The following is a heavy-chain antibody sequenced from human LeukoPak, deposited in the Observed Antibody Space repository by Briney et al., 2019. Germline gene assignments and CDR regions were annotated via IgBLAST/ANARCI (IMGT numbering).Heavy chain of an antibody. V-gene: IGHV3-66*01. J-gene: IGHJ3*02. CDR3: ARELVVVITSDAFDI. CDR2: IYSCGST. D-gene: IGHD3-22*01. CDR1: GFTVSSNY. Sequence: GGSLRLSCAASGFTVSSNYMSWVRQAPGKGLEWVSVIYSCGSTYYADSVKGRFTISRDNSKNTLYLQMNSLRAEDTAVYYCARELVVVITSDAFDIWGQGTMVTVSS.